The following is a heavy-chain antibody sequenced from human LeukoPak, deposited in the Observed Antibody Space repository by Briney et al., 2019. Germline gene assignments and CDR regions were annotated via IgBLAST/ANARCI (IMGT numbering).Heavy chain of an antibody. D-gene: IGHD3-9*01. CDR2: ISGYNGNT. CDR3: ARDSGFAFDI. V-gene: IGHV1-18*01. J-gene: IGHJ3*02. CDR1: GYTFTKYA. Sequence: ASVKVSCKTSGYTFTKYAVSWVRQAPGQGLEWMGWISGYNGNTNYAQKLQGRVTMTTDTSTSTAYMELRSLRSDDTAVYYCARDSGFAFDIWGQGTMVTVSS.